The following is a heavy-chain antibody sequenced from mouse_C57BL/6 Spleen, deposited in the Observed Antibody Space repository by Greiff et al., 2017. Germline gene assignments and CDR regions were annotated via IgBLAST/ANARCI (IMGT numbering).Heavy chain of an antibody. V-gene: IGHV1-15*01. CDR1: GYTFTDYE. J-gene: IGHJ4*01. Sequence: VNVVESGAELVRPGASVTLSCKASGYTFTDYEMHWVKQTPVHGLEWIGAIDPETGGTAYNQKFKGKAILTADKSSSTAYMELRSLTSEDSAVYYCTRLNRGAMEDWGKGTSVTVSS. CDR3: TRLNRGAMED. CDR2: IDPETGGT.